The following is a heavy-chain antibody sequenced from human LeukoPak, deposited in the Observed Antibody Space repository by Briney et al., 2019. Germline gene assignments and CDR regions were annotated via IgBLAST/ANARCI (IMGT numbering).Heavy chain of an antibody. CDR3: ARSHYDSTGYYEAGWFDP. CDR2: ISYDGSNK. Sequence: GGSLRLSCAASGFTFSSYAMHWVRQAPGKGLEWVAVISYDGSNKYYADSVKGRFTISRDNSKNTLYLQMNGLRSDDTAVYFCARSHYDSTGYYEAGWFDPWGQGTLVTVSS. D-gene: IGHD3-22*01. J-gene: IGHJ5*02. V-gene: IGHV3-30*04. CDR1: GFTFSSYA.